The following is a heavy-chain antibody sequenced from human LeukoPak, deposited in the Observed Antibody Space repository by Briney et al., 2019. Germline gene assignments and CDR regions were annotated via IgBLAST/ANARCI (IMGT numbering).Heavy chain of an antibody. V-gene: IGHV1-3*01. J-gene: IGHJ3*02. CDR2: INAGNGNT. CDR3: ASDSSGYYFGAFDI. Sequence: ASVNVSCKASGYTFTSYAMHWVRQAPGQRLEWMGWINAGNGNTKYSQKFQGRVTITRDTSASTAYMELSSLRSEDTAVYYCASDSSGYYFGAFDIWGQGTMVTVSS. CDR1: GYTFTSYA. D-gene: IGHD3-22*01.